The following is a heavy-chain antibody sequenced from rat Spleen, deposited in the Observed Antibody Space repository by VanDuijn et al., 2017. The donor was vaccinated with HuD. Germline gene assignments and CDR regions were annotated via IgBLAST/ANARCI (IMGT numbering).Heavy chain of an antibody. J-gene: IGHJ4*01. CDR2: ISYDGSST. CDR3: ARLKTGYYVIDA. V-gene: IGHV5-29*01. CDR1: GFTFSNYG. Sequence: EVQLVESGGGLVQPGRSLKLSCAASGFTFSNYGMAWVRQAPTKGLEWVATISYDGSSTYYRDSVKGRFTISRDNAKSTLYLQMDSLRSEDTATYYCARLKTGYYVIDAWGQGASVTVSS. D-gene: IGHD5-1*01.